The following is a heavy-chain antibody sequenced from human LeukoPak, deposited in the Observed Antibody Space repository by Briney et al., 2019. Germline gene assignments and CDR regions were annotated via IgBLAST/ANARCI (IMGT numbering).Heavy chain of an antibody. CDR1: GLTVSSNY. CDR2: IYSGGST. J-gene: IGHJ6*04. Sequence: PGGSLRLSCAASGLTVSSNYMSWVRQAPGKGLEWVSVIYSGGSTYYADSVKGRFTISRDNSRDTLHLQVNSLRAEDTAVYYCAKGTFYCGSGSYCMDVWGKGTTVTVSS. CDR3: AKGTFYCGSGSYCMDV. V-gene: IGHV3-53*01. D-gene: IGHD3-10*01.